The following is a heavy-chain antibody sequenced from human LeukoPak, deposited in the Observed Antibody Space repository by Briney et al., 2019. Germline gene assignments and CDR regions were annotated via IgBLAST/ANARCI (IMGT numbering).Heavy chain of an antibody. J-gene: IGHJ5*02. CDR1: GFTFSSYG. Sequence: GRSLRLSCAASGFTFSSYGMHWVRQAPGKGLEWVAVIWYDGSNKYYADSVKGRFTISRDNSKNTLYLQMNSLRAEDTAVYYCARDSAVAGKGGFDPWGQGTLATVSS. V-gene: IGHV3-33*01. CDR2: IWYDGSNK. CDR3: ARDSAVAGKGGFDP. D-gene: IGHD6-19*01.